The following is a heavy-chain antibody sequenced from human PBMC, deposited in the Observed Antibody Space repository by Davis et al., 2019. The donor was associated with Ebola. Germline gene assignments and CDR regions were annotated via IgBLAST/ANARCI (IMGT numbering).Heavy chain of an antibody. CDR2: ISAYNGNT. Sequence: ASVKVSCKASGYLFTSYGISWVRQAPGQGLEWVGWISAYNGNTEYARKVQGRVTMTTDMSITTAYMELSSLNSDDTAIYYCARPILPEVTHCGVDYWGQGTLVTVSS. CDR1: GYLFTSYG. D-gene: IGHD1-14*01. CDR3: ARPILPEVTHCGVDY. J-gene: IGHJ4*02. V-gene: IGHV1-18*04.